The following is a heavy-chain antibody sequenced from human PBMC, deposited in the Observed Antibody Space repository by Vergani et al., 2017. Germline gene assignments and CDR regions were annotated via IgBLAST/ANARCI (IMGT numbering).Heavy chain of an antibody. CDR1: GFTFSSYA. CDR3: ARSGYYGSGKGEYYYGMDV. CDR2: ISGSGGST. Sequence: EVQLLESGGGLVQPGGSLRLSCAASGFTFSSYAMSWVRQAPGKGLEWVSAISGSGGSTYYADSVKGRFTISRDNSKNTLYLQMNSLRAEDTAVYYCARSGYYGSGKGEYYYGMDVWGQGTTVTVSS. D-gene: IGHD3-10*01. J-gene: IGHJ6*02. V-gene: IGHV3-23*01.